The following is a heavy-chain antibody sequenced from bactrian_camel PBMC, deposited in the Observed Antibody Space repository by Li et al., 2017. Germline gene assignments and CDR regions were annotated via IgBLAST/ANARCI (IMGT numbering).Heavy chain of an antibody. J-gene: IGHJ4*01. CDR1: GITFSRAC. CDR2: IDTDGSA. D-gene: IGHD2*01. Sequence: HVQLVESGGGTVQAGGSLRLSCAHPGITFSRACMGWFRQVPGKEREGVAIIDTDGSAFYADSVAGRFTISQDGAKNTMYLQMNYLKPEDTAMYYCAAHTRAVYTCSRTESEYYYWGQGTQVTVS. CDR3: AAHTRAVYTCSRTESEYYY. V-gene: IGHV3S9*01.